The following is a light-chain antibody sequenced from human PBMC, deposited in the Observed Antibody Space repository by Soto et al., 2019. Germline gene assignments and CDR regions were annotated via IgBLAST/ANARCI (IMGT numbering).Light chain of an antibody. CDR1: SGSIASNY. Sequence: NFMLTQPHSVSASPGKTVTISCTGSSGSIASNYVQWYQQRPGSAPTTVIYEDNQRPSGVPDRFSGSIDSSSNSASLTISGLKTEDEADYYCQSYDSTNHGVFGGGTKVTVL. V-gene: IGLV6-57*02. J-gene: IGLJ2*01. CDR2: EDN. CDR3: QSYDSTNHGV.